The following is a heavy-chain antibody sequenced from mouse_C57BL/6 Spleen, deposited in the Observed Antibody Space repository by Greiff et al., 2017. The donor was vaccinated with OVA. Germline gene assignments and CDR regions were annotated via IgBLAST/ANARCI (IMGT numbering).Heavy chain of an antibody. J-gene: IGHJ4*01. D-gene: IGHD1-1*01. CDR1: GYTFTDYY. CDR2: IYPGSGNT. Sequence: QVHVKQSGAELVRPGASVKLSCKASGYTFTDYYINWVKQRPGQGLEWIARIYPGSGNTYYNEKFKGKATLTAEKSSSTAYMQLSSLTSEDSAVYFCARRGEVATDYAMDYWGQGTSVTVSS. V-gene: IGHV1-76*01. CDR3: ARRGEVATDYAMDY.